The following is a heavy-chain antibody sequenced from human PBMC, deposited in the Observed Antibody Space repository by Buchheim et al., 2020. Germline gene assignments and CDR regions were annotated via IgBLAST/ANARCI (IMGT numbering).Heavy chain of an antibody. CDR1: GYTFTSYA. J-gene: IGHJ6*03. CDR2: INTNTGNP. V-gene: IGHV7-4-1*02. CDR3: AGVHGYSNSWYQNIFYYYMDA. D-gene: IGHD6-13*01. Sequence: QVQLVQSGSELKKPGASVKVSCKASGYTFTSYAMNWVRQAPGQGLEWMGWINTNTGNPTYAQGFTGRFVFSLDTSVSTASLQISSLKAEDTAVYYWAGVHGYSNSWYQNIFYYYMDAWGKGT.